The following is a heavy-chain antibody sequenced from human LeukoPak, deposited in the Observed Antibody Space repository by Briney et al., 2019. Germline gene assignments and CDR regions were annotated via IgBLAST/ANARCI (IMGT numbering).Heavy chain of an antibody. V-gene: IGHV4-61*02. Sequence: SETLSLTCTVSGGSISSSSYYWSWIRQPAGKGLEWIGRIYTSGSTNYNPSLKSRVTISVDTSKNQFSLKLSSVTAADTAVYYCARETPNIRGDAFDIWGQGTMVTVSS. CDR1: GGSISSSSYY. D-gene: IGHD2/OR15-2a*01. CDR3: ARETPNIRGDAFDI. J-gene: IGHJ3*02. CDR2: IYTSGST.